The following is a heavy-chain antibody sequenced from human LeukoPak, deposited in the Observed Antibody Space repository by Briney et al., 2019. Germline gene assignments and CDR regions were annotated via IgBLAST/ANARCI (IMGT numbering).Heavy chain of an antibody. CDR3: ARVKFDSSGYYQDAFDI. V-gene: IGHV4-4*07. D-gene: IGHD3-22*01. CDR1: GGSISSYY. J-gene: IGHJ3*02. CDR2: IYSSGST. Sequence: LETLSLTCTVSGGSISSYYWIWIRRPAGKALEWIGRIYSSGSTNYNPSLKSRVTMSVDTSKNQFSLKLSSVTAADTAVYHCARVKFDSSGYYQDAFDIWGQGTMVTVSS.